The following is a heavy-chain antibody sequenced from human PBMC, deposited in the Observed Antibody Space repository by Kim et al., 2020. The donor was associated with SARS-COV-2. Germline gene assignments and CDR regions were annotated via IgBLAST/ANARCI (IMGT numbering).Heavy chain of an antibody. CDR3: ARDTREYYYDSSGYYSH. D-gene: IGHD3-22*01. Sequence: GGSLRLSCAASGFTFSSYGMHWVRQAPGKGLEWVAVIWYDGSNKYYADSVKGRFTISRDNSKNTLYLQMNSLRAEDTAVYYCARDTREYYYDSSGYYSHWGQGTLVTVSS. J-gene: IGHJ4*02. V-gene: IGHV3-33*01. CDR1: GFTFSSYG. CDR2: IWYDGSNK.